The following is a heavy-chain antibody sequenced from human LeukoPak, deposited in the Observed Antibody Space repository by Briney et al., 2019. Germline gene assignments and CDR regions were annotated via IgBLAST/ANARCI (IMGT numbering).Heavy chain of an antibody. J-gene: IGHJ4*02. Sequence: PSETLSLTCAVYGGSFSGYYWSWIRQPPGKGLEWIGEINHSGSTNYNPSLESRVTISVDTSKNQFSLKLSSVTAADTAVYYCARGRHGSAYYFDYWGQGTLVTVSS. D-gene: IGHD2-15*01. CDR2: INHSGST. V-gene: IGHV4-34*01. CDR1: GGSFSGYY. CDR3: ARGRHGSAYYFDY.